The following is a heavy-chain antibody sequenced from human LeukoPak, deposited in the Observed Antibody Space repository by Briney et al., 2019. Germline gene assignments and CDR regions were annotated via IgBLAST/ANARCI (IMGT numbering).Heavy chain of an antibody. CDR2: ISAGGATI. V-gene: IGHV3-23*01. J-gene: IGHJ6*03. CDR1: GFSFGTYA. Sequence: GGSLRLSCAASGFSFGTYAMSWVRQAPGKGLEWVSAISAGGATIYYADSVKGRFTVSRDNSKNTLYLQMNSLRAEDTAVYYCAKDSGGTYFYYYYYMDVWGKGATVTVSS. D-gene: IGHD1-26*01. CDR3: AKDSGGTYFYYYYYMDV.